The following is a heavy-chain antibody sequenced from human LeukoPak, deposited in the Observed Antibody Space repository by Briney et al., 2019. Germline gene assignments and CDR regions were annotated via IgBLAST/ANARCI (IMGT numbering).Heavy chain of an antibody. CDR3: AREDVDIAVAASGAFDI. CDR1: GFTFSTYW. D-gene: IGHD6-19*01. J-gene: IGHJ3*02. Sequence: GGSLRLSCEASGFTFSTYWMHWVRQAPGKGLDWVSRISSSGTSSTYADSVKGRFTISRDNAKNTLYLQMNSLRAEDTAVYYCAREDVDIAVAASGAFDIWGQGTMVTVSS. V-gene: IGHV3-74*01. CDR2: ISSSGTSS.